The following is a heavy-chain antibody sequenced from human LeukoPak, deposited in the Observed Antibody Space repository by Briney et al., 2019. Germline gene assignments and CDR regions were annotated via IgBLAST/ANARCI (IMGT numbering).Heavy chain of an antibody. CDR1: GGTFSSYA. CDR3: ARGSGRFLEAYFDL. J-gene: IGHJ2*01. CDR2: IIPIFGTA. Sequence: ASVKVSCKVSGGTFSSYAISWVRQAPGQGLEWMGGIIPIFGTANYAQKFQGRVTITTDESTSTAYMELSSLRSEDTAVYYCARGSGRFLEAYFDLWGRGTLVTVSS. V-gene: IGHV1-69*05. D-gene: IGHD3-3*01.